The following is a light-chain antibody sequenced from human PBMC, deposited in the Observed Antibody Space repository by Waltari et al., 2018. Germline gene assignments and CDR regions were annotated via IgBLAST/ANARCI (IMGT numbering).Light chain of an antibody. CDR2: KVS. Sequence: DVVMTQSPLSLTVTLGQSASISCRSSHSLGYSVSGNTYLNWFQQRPGQSPRRLIYKVSNRGSGVPDRFSDSGSGTDFTLKISRVEAEDVGVYYCMQGSHWPPITFGQGTRLEI. CDR3: MQGSHWPPIT. V-gene: IGKV2-30*01. J-gene: IGKJ5*01. CDR1: HSLGYSVSGNTY.